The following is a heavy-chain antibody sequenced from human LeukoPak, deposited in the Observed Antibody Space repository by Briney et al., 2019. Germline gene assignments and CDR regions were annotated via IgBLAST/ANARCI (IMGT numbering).Heavy chain of an antibody. CDR3: ARTSSSWSNNWFDP. J-gene: IGHJ5*02. V-gene: IGHV3-21*01. CDR2: ISSSSSYI. Sequence: PGASLRLSYTASGFTFTSYSMNWVRQAPGHGLELVSSISSSSSYIYYADSVKGRFTISRDNAKNSLYLQMNSLRAEDTAVYYCARTSSSWSNNWFDPWGQGTLVTVSS. CDR1: GFTFTSYS. D-gene: IGHD6-13*01.